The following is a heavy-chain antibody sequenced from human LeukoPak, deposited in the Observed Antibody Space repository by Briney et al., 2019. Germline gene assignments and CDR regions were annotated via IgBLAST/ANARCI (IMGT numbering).Heavy chain of an antibody. CDR2: IREDGGDI. V-gene: IGHV3/OR16-8*01. Sequence: GGSLRLSCATSGFTFGIHYMSWVRQAPGRGPEWISYIREDGGDIAYADSVKGRFTISRDNANNLLLLQMNSLRVEDTAVYHCVRHSGCAGGQWGQGTLMAVSS. CDR1: GFTFGIHY. CDR3: VRHSGCAGGQ. J-gene: IGHJ1*01. D-gene: IGHD3-10*01.